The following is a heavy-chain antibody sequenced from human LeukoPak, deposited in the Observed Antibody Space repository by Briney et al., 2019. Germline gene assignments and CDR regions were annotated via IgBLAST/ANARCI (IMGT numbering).Heavy chain of an antibody. J-gene: IGHJ4*02. D-gene: IGHD3-22*01. CDR2: IPYDGSNK. V-gene: IGHV3-30-3*01. Sequence: GRSLRLSCAASGFTFGSYAMHWVRQAPGKGLEWVALIPYDGSNKYYADSVKDRFTISRDNSKNTLYLQMNSLRAEDTAVYYCAREYYSDNSGYSPDFDYWGQGSLVTDSS. CDR1: GFTFGSYA. CDR3: AREYYSDNSGYSPDFDY.